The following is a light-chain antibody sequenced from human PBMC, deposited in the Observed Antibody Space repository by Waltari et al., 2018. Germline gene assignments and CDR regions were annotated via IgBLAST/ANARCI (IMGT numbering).Light chain of an antibody. Sequence: DIQMTQSPSSLSAFVVDRVIIPCRASQSIGTSLNWYQQKPGKAHKLLIYATSNLQSGVPARFSGSGSGTDFTLTISRLQPEDFANESCHQNYSPAPTFGQGTKVEIK. CDR1: QSIGTS. V-gene: IGKV1-39*01. CDR3: HQNYSPAPT. J-gene: IGKJ1*01. CDR2: ATS.